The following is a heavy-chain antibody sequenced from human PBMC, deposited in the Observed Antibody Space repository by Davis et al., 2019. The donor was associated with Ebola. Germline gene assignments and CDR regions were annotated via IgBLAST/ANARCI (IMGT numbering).Heavy chain of an antibody. V-gene: IGHV3-30*14. D-gene: IGHD4-17*01. CDR3: AREYGDYVWGMDV. J-gene: IGHJ6*02. CDR2: ISYDGSNK. Sequence: GESLKIPCAASGFTFSSYAMHWVRQAPGKGLELVAVISYDGSNKYYADSVKGRFTIARDNSKNTLYLPMNSLRAEDTAVYYCAREYGDYVWGMDVWGQGTTVTVSS. CDR1: GFTFSSYA.